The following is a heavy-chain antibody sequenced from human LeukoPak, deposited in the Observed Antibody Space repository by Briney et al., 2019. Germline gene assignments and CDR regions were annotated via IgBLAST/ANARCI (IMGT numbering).Heavy chain of an antibody. V-gene: IGHV4-34*01. Sequence: PSETLSLTCAVYGGSFSGYYWSWIRQPPGKGLEWIGSIYYSGSTYYNPSLKSRVTISVDTSKNQFSLKLSSVTAADTAVYYCARVNAVAGHNFDYWGQGTLVTVSS. D-gene: IGHD6-19*01. CDR3: ARVNAVAGHNFDY. CDR1: GGSFSGYY. CDR2: IYYSGST. J-gene: IGHJ4*02.